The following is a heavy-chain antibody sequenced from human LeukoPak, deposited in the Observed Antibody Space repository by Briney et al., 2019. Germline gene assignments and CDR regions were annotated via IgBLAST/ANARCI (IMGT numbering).Heavy chain of an antibody. CDR1: GGSISSSNW. Sequence: ASETLSLTCTVSGGSISSSNWWSWVRQPPGKGLEWIGEIYHSGSTNYNPSLKSRVTISVDKSKNQFSLKLSSVTAADTAVYYCAAPYGSGSYSAFDIWGQGTMVTVSS. D-gene: IGHD3-10*01. CDR2: IYHSGST. CDR3: AAPYGSGSYSAFDI. V-gene: IGHV4-4*02. J-gene: IGHJ3*02.